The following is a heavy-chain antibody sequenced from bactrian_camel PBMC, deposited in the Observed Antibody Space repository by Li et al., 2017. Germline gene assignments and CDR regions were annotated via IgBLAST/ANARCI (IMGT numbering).Heavy chain of an antibody. CDR3: AAKTADMYCVSLRGLREAFGH. CDR2: IVSGSST. Sequence: HVQLVESGGGSVQAGGSLRLSCLVSGFWSCTYDMSWHRQAPGKEREFVSRIVSGSSTTYTDSVKGRFTISRDNAKNTVYLQMNSLKPEDTAMYYCAAKTADMYCVSLRGLREAFGHWGQGTQVTVS. CDR1: GFWSCTYD. V-gene: IGHV3S53*01. J-gene: IGHJ6*01. D-gene: IGHD3*01.